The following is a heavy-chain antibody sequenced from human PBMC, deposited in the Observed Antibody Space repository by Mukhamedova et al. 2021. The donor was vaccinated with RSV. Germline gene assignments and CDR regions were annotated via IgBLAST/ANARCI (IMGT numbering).Heavy chain of an antibody. D-gene: IGHD2-2*01. Sequence: SSYGMHWVRQAPGKGLEWVAVISYDGSNKYYADSVKGRFTISRDNSKNTLYLQMNSLRAEDTAVYYCASRGVPAARDYHMDVWG. CDR1: SSYG. CDR3: ASRGVPAARDYHMDV. V-gene: IGHV3-30*03. CDR2: ISYDGSNK. J-gene: IGHJ6*03.